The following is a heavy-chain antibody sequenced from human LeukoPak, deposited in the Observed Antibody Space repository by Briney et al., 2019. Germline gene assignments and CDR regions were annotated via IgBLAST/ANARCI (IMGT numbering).Heavy chain of an antibody. D-gene: IGHD6-13*01. J-gene: IGHJ4*01. Sequence: GGSLRLSCAASAINVTTNYMTWIRQAPGKGLEWVSLIYGDNTAYYAESVRGRFIIFRDSLKNTLFLQMNSLRAEDTAVYYCVSSTGQQFIPYDYWGHGTHVTVSS. CDR3: VSSTGQQFIPYDY. V-gene: IGHV3-66*02. CDR1: AINVTTNY. CDR2: IYGDNTA.